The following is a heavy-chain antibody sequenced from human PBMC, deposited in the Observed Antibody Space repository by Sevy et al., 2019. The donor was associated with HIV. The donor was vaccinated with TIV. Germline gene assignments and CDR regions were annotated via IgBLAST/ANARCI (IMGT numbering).Heavy chain of an antibody. V-gene: IGHV4-30-2*01. CDR3: AREAPPSYDRSAVKWFDS. CDR1: GGSISSGAYS. J-gene: IGHJ5*01. CDR2: IYESGTT. D-gene: IGHD3-22*01. Sequence: SETLSLTCAVSGGSISSGAYSWSWIRQPPGKGLEWIGFIYESGTTYYNPSLKRRVIISVDPSTNQLSLKLNSVTAADTAVYYCAREAPPSYDRSAVKWFDSWGQGTLVTVSS.